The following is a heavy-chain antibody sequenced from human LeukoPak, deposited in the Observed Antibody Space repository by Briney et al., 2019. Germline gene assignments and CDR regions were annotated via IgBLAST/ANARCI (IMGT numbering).Heavy chain of an antibody. Sequence: SGPKLVNPTQTLTLTCTFSGFSLSTRGVAVGWIRQPPGKALEWLALIYWDDDKRYSPSLKSRLTITQDTSKNQAVLTMANMDPVDTATYYCAHRDASGSEWGQGTLVTVSS. V-gene: IGHV2-5*02. D-gene: IGHD3-10*01. CDR1: GFSLSTRGVA. CDR2: IYWDDDK. CDR3: AHRDASGSE. J-gene: IGHJ4*02.